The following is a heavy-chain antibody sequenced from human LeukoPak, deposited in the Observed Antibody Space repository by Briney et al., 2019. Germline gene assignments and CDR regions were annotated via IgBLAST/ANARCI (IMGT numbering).Heavy chain of an antibody. Sequence: ASVKVSCKASGYTFTSCGISWVRQAPGQGLEWMGWISTYDGNTNYAQKLQGRVTMTTDTSTSTAYMELRSLRSDDTAVYYCARDRVNGAFDIWGQGTMVTVSS. CDR1: GYTFTSCG. D-gene: IGHD2-8*01. V-gene: IGHV1-18*01. J-gene: IGHJ3*02. CDR3: ARDRVNGAFDI. CDR2: ISTYDGNT.